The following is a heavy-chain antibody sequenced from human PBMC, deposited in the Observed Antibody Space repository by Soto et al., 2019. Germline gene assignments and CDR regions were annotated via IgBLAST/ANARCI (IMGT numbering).Heavy chain of an antibody. J-gene: IGHJ4*02. D-gene: IGHD2-15*01. Sequence: VQLVESGGGLVKPGGSLRLSSASSGFTFSSYSMNWVRQAPGKGLEWVSSISSSSSYIYYADSVKGRFTISRDNAKNSLYLQMNSLRAEDTAVYYCARHDCRGGSCYLDYWGQGTLVTVSS. V-gene: IGHV3-21*01. CDR2: ISSSSSYI. CDR3: ARHDCRGGSCYLDY. CDR1: GFTFSSYS.